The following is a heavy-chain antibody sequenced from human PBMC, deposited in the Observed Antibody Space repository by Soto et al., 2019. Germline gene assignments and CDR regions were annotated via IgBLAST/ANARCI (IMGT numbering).Heavy chain of an antibody. D-gene: IGHD5-12*01. J-gene: IGHJ6*02. V-gene: IGHV1-18*01. CDR3: AREGVAPYYYYGMDV. CDR2: ISTYNGDT. CDR1: GYTFTRSG. Sequence: QVQLVQSGAEVKKPGASVKVSCKASGYTFTRSGISWVRQAPEQGLEWMGWISTYNGDTNYAQTFQGRVTMTTDTSTSTAYMELRSLRSDDTAVYYCAREGVAPYYYYGMDVWGQGTPVTVSS.